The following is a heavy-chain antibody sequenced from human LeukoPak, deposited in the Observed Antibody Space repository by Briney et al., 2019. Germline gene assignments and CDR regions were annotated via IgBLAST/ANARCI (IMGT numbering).Heavy chain of an antibody. V-gene: IGHV3-23*01. J-gene: IGHJ4*02. CDR1: GFTFSTYV. CDR3: AKGNWRYFDY. D-gene: IGHD1-1*01. CDR2: ISGSGGST. Sequence: GGSLRLSCAASGFTFSTYVMSWVRQAPGKGLEWVSAISGSGGSTYYADSVKGRFTISRDNSKNTLYLQMNGLGADDTAVYYCAKGNWRYFDYWGQGTLVTVSS.